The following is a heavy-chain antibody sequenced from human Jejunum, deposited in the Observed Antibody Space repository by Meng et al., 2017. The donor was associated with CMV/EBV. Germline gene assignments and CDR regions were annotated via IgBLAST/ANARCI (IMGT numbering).Heavy chain of an antibody. V-gene: IGHV3-66*01. D-gene: IGHD2-21*01. CDR2: IYGGGDT. Sequence: QLVESXXGLVQPGGALRLSCVASGFTVSTNYMSWVRQAPGKVLEWISIIYGGGDTYYADSVKGRFTISRDNSKNTLYLQMNSLRAEDTAVYYCAREIPQAWGYWGQGTLVTVSS. J-gene: IGHJ4*02. CDR1: GFTVSTNY. CDR3: AREIPQAWGY.